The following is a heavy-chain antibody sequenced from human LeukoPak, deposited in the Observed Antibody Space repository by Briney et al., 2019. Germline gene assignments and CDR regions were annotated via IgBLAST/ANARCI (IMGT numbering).Heavy chain of an antibody. Sequence: GGSLRHLYGPSGFNQRIFRVHDLRQAPGKGLEWVAVIWYDGTNKYYADSVKGRFTISRDNSKNTLYLQLNSLRAEDTAVYYSQWATYNDFSGALDDCCQGAMVTVSS. V-gene: IGHV3-33*01. CDR2: IWYDGTNK. CDR1: GFNQRIFR. J-gene: IGHJ3*01. D-gene: IGHD5-24*01. CDR3: QWATYNDFSGALDD.